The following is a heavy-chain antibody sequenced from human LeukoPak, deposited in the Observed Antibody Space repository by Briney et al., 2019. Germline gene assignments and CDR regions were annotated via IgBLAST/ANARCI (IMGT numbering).Heavy chain of an antibody. J-gene: IGHJ4*02. Sequence: GESLKISCKGSGYRFTRYWISWVRQMPGKGLEWMGKIDPSDSYTNYSPSFQGHVTISSDKSISTAYLQWSTLKASDTAMYYCARHEGGYAASDYWGQGTTVTVSS. CDR1: GYRFTRYW. V-gene: IGHV5-10-1*01. D-gene: IGHD5-12*01. CDR3: ARHEGGYAASDY. CDR2: IDPSDSYT.